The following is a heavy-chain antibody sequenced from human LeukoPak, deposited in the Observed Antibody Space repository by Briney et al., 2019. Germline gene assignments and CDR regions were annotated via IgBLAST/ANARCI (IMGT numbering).Heavy chain of an antibody. CDR3: VRVLIVGSRSIFEH. J-gene: IGHJ4*02. CDR1: GFTFSSHW. CDR2: INRDGSEE. D-gene: IGHD2-21*01. V-gene: IGHV3-7*01. Sequence: GGSLRLSCAASGFTFSSHWMSWVRQVPGKGLAWVGNINRDGSEEYYVDSVKGRVTISRDNAKNSLYLQMNSLRADDTAVYYCVRVLIVGSRSIFEHWGQGTLVTVSS.